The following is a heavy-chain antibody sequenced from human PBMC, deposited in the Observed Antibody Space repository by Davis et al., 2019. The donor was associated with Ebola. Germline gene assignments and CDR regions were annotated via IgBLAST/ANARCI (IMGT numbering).Heavy chain of an antibody. Sequence: LRLSCTVSGGSVSSGSYYWSWIRQPPGKGLEWIGSIYHSGSTNYSPSLKRRVTISADTSKNQFSLRLSSVTAADTAIYYCARDYVYWGQGTLVAVSS. V-gene: IGHV4-61*02. J-gene: IGHJ4*02. D-gene: IGHD1-14*01. CDR1: GGSVSSGSYY. CDR3: ARDYVY. CDR2: IYHSGST.